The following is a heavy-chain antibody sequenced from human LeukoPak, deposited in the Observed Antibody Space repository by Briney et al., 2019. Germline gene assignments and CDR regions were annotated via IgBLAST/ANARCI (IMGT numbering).Heavy chain of an antibody. D-gene: IGHD4-17*01. J-gene: IGHJ4*02. Sequence: GSPRLSCAASGFTFSSYAMSWVCQAPGKGLEWVSGISGSGGSTYFAHSVKGRYTISRDNSKNTLYLKMNSLRAEDTAVYYCAKLEAWTTVTGSGVDYWGKRAIVSVSS. CDR1: GFTFSSYA. CDR2: ISGSGGST. V-gene: IGHV3-23*01. CDR3: AKLEAWTTVTGSGVDY.